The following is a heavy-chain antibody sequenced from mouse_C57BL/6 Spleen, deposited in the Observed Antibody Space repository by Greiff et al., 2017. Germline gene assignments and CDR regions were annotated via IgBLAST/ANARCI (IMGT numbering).Heavy chain of an antibody. V-gene: IGHV5-17*01. CDR2: ISSGSSTI. CDR3: ARSYGPDYFDY. Sequence: EVKLVASGGGLVKPGGSLKLSCAASGFTFSDYGMHWVRQAPEKGLEWVAYISSGSSTIYYADTVKGRFTISRDNAKNTLFLQMTSLRSEDTAMYYCARSYGPDYFDYWGQGTTLTVSS. J-gene: IGHJ2*01. D-gene: IGHD1-1*01. CDR1: GFTFSDYG.